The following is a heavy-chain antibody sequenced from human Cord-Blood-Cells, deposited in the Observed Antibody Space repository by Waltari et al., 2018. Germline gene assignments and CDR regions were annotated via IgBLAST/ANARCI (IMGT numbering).Heavy chain of an antibody. Sequence: QVQLQQWGAGLLKPSETLSLTCDVYGGSFRGYYWSLIRQPPGKGLEWIGEINHIERTNYNPSLKIRVTISVDTSKNQFSLELSSVTAADTAVYYCARGGDIVVVPAAIAYFQHWGQGTLVTVSS. CDR1: GGSFRGYY. D-gene: IGHD2-2*02. V-gene: IGHV4-34*01. CDR3: ARGGDIVVVPAAIAYFQH. J-gene: IGHJ1*01. CDR2: INHIERT.